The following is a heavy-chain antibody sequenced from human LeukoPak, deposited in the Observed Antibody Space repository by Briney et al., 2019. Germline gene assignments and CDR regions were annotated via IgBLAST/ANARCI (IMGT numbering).Heavy chain of an antibody. V-gene: IGHV4-30-2*01. Sequence: PSQTLSLTCTVSGGSISSGGYYWSWIRQPPGKGLEWIGYIYHSGSTYYNPSLESRVTISVDRSKNQFSLKLSSVTAADTAVYYCASRFLGGAFDIWGQGTMVTVSS. D-gene: IGHD3-10*01. CDR1: GGSISSGGYY. J-gene: IGHJ3*02. CDR3: ASRFLGGAFDI. CDR2: IYHSGST.